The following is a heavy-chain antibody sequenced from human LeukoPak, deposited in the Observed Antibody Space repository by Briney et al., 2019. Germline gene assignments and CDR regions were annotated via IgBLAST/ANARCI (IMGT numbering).Heavy chain of an antibody. D-gene: IGHD6-25*01. CDR1: GGSFSGYY. J-gene: IGHJ6*02. Sequence: SETLSLTCAVYGGSFSGYYWSWIRQPPGKGLEWIGEINHSGSTNYNPSLKSRVTISVDTSKNQFSLKLRSVTAADTAVYYCARGRRPGYYGMDVWGLGTTVTVSS. CDR2: INHSGST. V-gene: IGHV4-34*01. CDR3: ARGRRPGYYGMDV.